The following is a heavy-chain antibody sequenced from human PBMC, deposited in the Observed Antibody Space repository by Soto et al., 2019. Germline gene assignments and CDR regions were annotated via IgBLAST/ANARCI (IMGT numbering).Heavy chain of an antibody. CDR1: GFTFSSYG. Sequence: GGSLRLSCASSGFTFSSYGMHWVRQAPGKGLEWGAVIWYDGSNKYYADSVKGRFTISRDNSKNTLYLQMNSLRAEDTAVYYCARPLAPRYYDILTGYYRDYYYGMDVWGQGTTVTVSS. CDR3: ARPLAPRYYDILTGYYRDYYYGMDV. CDR2: IWYDGSNK. D-gene: IGHD3-9*01. V-gene: IGHV3-33*01. J-gene: IGHJ6*02.